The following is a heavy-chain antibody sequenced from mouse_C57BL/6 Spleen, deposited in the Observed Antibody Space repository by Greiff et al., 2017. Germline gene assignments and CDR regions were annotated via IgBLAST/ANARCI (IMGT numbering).Heavy chain of an antibody. D-gene: IGHD3-2*02. CDR3: ASSSGYDAMDY. V-gene: IGHV1-52*01. Sequence: VQLQQPGAELVKPGASVKVSCKASGYTFTSYWMHWVKQRPIQGLEWIGNIDPSDSETHYNQKFKDKATLTVDKSSSTAYMQLSSLTSEDSAVYYCASSSGYDAMDYWGQGTSVTVSS. J-gene: IGHJ4*01. CDR2: IDPSDSET. CDR1: GYTFTSYW.